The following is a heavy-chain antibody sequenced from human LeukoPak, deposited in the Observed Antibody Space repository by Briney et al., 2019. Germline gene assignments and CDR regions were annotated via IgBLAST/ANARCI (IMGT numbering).Heavy chain of an antibody. J-gene: IGHJ4*02. D-gene: IGHD5-12*01. CDR3: AKGGGYDGLYYYDY. CDR2: ISGSGDST. V-gene: IGHV3-23*01. Sequence: GGSLRLSCAASGFTFRSYGMSWVRQAPGKGLEWVSGISGSGDSTYYAESVKGRFTISRDNSQNTLFLQMNSLRVEDTAVYYCAKGGGYDGLYYYDYWGQGTLVTVSA. CDR1: GFTFRSYG.